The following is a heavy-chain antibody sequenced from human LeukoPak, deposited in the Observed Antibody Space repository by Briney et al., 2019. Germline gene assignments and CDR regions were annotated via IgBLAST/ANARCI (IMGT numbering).Heavy chain of an antibody. V-gene: IGHV3-23*01. Sequence: HSGGSLRLSCAASGFTFSSYAMSWVRQAPGKGLEWVSAISGSGGSTYFADSVKGRFTISRDNSKNTLHLQMNSLRAEDTALYYCAKDTVTNYGMDVWGQGTTVTVSS. D-gene: IGHD4-17*01. CDR1: GFTFSSYA. CDR2: ISGSGGST. J-gene: IGHJ6*02. CDR3: AKDTVTNYGMDV.